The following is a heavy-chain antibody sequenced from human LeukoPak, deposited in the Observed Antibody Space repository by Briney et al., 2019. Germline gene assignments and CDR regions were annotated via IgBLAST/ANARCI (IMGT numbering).Heavy chain of an antibody. D-gene: IGHD5-18*01. V-gene: IGHV3-30-3*01. J-gene: IGHJ4*02. CDR2: ISYDGSNK. CDR1: GFTFSSYA. CDR3: ARDWGRAMVIGIDY. Sequence: GGSLRLSCAASGFTFSSYAMHWVRQAPGKGLEWVAVISYDGSNKYYADSVKGRFTISRDNSKNTLYLQMNSLRAEDTAVYYCARDWGRAMVIGIDYWGQGTLVTVSS.